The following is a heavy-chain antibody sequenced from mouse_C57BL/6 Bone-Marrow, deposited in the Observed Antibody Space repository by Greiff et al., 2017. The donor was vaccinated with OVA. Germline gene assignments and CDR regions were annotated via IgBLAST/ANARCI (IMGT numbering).Heavy chain of an antibody. CDR3: ARGPYYYGSSYVAY. Sequence: QVQLKQPGAELVMPGASVKLSCKASGYTFTSYWMHWVKQRPGQGLEWIGEIDPSDSYTNYNQKFKGKSTLTVDKSSSTAYMQLSSLTSEDSAVYYCARGPYYYGSSYVAYWGQGTLVTVSA. D-gene: IGHD1-1*01. CDR2: IDPSDSYT. J-gene: IGHJ3*01. V-gene: IGHV1-69*01. CDR1: GYTFTSYW.